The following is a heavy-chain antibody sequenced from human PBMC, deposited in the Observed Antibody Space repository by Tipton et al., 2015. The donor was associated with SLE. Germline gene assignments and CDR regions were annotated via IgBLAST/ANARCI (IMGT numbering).Heavy chain of an antibody. CDR3: ARGRPRATQAWGGYYYYMDV. J-gene: IGHJ6*03. CDR2: INHSGST. Sequence: TLSLTCTVSGGSIRSYYWSWIRQPPGKGLEWIGEINHSGSTTYNPSLKSRITISVDTSKNQFSLRLSSVTAADTAVYYCARGRPRATQAWGGYYYYMDVWGKGTTVTVSS. CDR1: GGSIRSYY. D-gene: IGHD3-16*01. V-gene: IGHV4-34*01.